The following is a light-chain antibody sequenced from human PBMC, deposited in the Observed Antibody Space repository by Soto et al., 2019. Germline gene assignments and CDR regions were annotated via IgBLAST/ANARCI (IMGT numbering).Light chain of an antibody. V-gene: IGKV3-20*01. CDR1: QSVSTTY. CDR3: HQYGAPPRT. J-gene: IGKJ1*01. Sequence: EIVLTQSPGTLSLSPGERATLSCRASQSVSTTYFAWYQQKPGQAPSLLIYGTSRRATGIPDRFSGSGSGTDFTLTISRLEPEDFAVYYCHQYGAPPRTFGQGTRVEV. CDR2: GTS.